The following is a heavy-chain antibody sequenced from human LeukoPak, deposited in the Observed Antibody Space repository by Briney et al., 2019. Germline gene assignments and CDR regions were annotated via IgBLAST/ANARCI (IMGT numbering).Heavy chain of an antibody. CDR2: ISSSSSYI. D-gene: IGHD2-15*01. Sequence: GGSLRLSCAASGFTFSSYSMNWVRQAPGKGLEWVSSISSSSSYIYYADSVKGRFTISRDNAKNSLYLQMNSLRAEDTAVYYCARGEVVVVAATILTSFDYWGQGTLVTVSS. V-gene: IGHV3-21*01. J-gene: IGHJ4*02. CDR1: GFTFSSYS. CDR3: ARGEVVVVAATILTSFDY.